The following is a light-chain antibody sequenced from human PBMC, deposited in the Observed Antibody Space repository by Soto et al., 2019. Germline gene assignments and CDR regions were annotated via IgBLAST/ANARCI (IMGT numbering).Light chain of an antibody. CDR1: SSDVGGYNY. V-gene: IGLV2-14*03. CDR2: DVT. CDR3: TSYTTSSPYLV. Sequence: QSALTQPASVSGSPGQSITISCTGTSSDVGGYNYVSWYQHHPGKAPKLMIYDVTNRPSGVSNRFSGSKSGNTASLPISGLQAVDEADYYCTSYTTSSPYLVFGGGTKLTV. J-gene: IGLJ3*02.